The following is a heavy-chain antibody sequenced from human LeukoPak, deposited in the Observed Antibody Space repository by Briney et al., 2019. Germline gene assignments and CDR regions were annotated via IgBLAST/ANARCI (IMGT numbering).Heavy chain of an antibody. D-gene: IGHD5-18*01. CDR1: GFTFSNYA. CDR3: AKLTTVDTAMVSYN. Sequence: PGGSLRLSCAASGFTFSNYAMSWVRQAPGKGLEWVSAITDSGYSTYYADSVKGRFAISRDNSKSTLYLQMNSLRAEDTAVYYCAKLTTVDTAMVSYNRGQGTLVTVSS. V-gene: IGHV3-23*01. CDR2: ITDSGYST. J-gene: IGHJ4*02.